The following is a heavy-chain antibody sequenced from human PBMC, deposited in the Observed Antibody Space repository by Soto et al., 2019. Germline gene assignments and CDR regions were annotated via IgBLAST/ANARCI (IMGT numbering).Heavy chain of an antibody. V-gene: IGHV1-2*04. CDR2: INPNSVGT. CDR3: VRGFTGYREIVFYI. CDR1: GYTFTGYY. D-gene: IGHD3-9*01. J-gene: IGHJ3*02. Sequence: ASVKVSCKASGYTFTGYYMHWVRQAPGQGLEWMGWINPNSVGTNYAQKFQGWVTMTRDTSISTAYMELSRLRSADTAVYFGVRGFTGYREIVFYIWGQGTMVTVSS.